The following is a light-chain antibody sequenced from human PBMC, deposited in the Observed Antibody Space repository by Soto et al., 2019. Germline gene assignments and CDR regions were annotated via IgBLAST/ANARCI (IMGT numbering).Light chain of an antibody. Sequence: QSVLTQPPSASGTPGQRITISCSGSSSNIGSNTVNWYQQLPGTAPKLLIYSNNQRPSGVTDRFSGSKSGTSASLAISGLQSEDEVDYYCPEWDASLNGVVFGGGTKLTVL. CDR2: SNN. CDR1: SSNIGSNT. J-gene: IGLJ3*02. V-gene: IGLV1-44*01. CDR3: PEWDASLNGVV.